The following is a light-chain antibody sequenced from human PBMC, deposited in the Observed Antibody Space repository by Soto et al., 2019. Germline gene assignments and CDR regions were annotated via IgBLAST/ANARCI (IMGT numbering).Light chain of an antibody. J-gene: IGKJ1*01. CDR2: AAS. V-gene: IGKV1-39*01. Sequence: DIQMTQSPSSLSASVGDRVTITCRPSQSISSYLNWYQQKRGKAPKLLIYAASSLQSGVPSRFSGSGSGTDFTLTINRLQPEDSATYYCQQSYTTLSAFGQGTKVEIK. CDR1: QSISSY. CDR3: QQSYTTLSA.